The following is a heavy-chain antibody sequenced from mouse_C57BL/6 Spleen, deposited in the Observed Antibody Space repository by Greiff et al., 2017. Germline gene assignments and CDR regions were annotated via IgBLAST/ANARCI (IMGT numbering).Heavy chain of an antibody. CDR3: ARGKLVTGNYFDY. V-gene: IGHV3-6*01. D-gene: IGHD4-1*01. J-gene: IGHJ2*01. Sequence: EVQLQESGPGLVKPSQSLSLTCSVTGYSITSGYYWNWIRQFPGNKLEWMGYITYDGSNNYNPSLKNRISITRDTSKNQFFLKLNSVTTEDTATYYCARGKLVTGNYFDYWGQGTTLTVSS. CDR2: ITYDGSN. CDR1: GYSITSGYY.